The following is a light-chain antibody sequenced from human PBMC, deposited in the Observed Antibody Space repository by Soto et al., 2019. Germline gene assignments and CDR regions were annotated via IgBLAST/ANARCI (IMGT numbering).Light chain of an antibody. J-gene: IGKJ2*01. CDR1: QSISSNY. Sequence: EIVLTQSPGTLSLSPGERVTLSCRASQSISSNYLTWYQQRPGQAPRLLIYGASNRATGIPDRFSGSGSGTDFPLTISLLELEDFAVNSCLLYDTPSLYTFGQGTTLEIK. CDR3: LLYDTPSLYT. V-gene: IGKV3-20*01. CDR2: GAS.